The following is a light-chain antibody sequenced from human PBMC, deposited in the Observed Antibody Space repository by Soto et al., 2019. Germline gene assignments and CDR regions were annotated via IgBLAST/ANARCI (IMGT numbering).Light chain of an antibody. CDR3: QQTNDNPRT. V-gene: IGKV1-39*01. J-gene: IGKJ5*01. CDR1: QNIRKY. CDR2: GAS. Sequence: DNQMTQSPSSVSASIGDSVTITCRSSQNIRKYLNWYQQKPGKAPKLLIYGASILQSGVPSRFIGSASGTHFTLTITNLQPEDLATYYCQQTNDNPRTFGQGTRPEIK.